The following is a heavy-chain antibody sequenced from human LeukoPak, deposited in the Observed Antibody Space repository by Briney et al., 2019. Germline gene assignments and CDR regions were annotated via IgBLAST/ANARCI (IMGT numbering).Heavy chain of an antibody. CDR3: ARDIVVVPAAMSMDV. CDR1: GGTFSSYA. J-gene: IGHJ6*02. Sequence: SVKVSCKASGGTFSSYAISWVRQAPGQGLEWMGGIIPIFGTANYAQKFQGRVTMTRDTSISTAYMELSRLRSDDTAVYYCARDIVVVPAAMSMDVWGQGTTVTVSS. D-gene: IGHD2-2*01. V-gene: IGHV1-69*05. CDR2: IIPIFGTA.